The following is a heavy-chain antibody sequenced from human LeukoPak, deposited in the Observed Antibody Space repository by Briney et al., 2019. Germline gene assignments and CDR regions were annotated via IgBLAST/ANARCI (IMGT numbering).Heavy chain of an antibody. CDR2: IYYSGST. D-gene: IGHD6-13*01. Sequence: SETLSLTCTVSGGSISSYYWSWIRQPPGKGLEWMGYIYYSGSTNYNPSLNSRVTISVDTSKNQFSLKLSSVTAADTAVYYCAREADSSSWAHYFDYWGQGTLVTVSS. CDR1: GGSISSYY. J-gene: IGHJ4*02. V-gene: IGHV4-59*01. CDR3: AREADSSSWAHYFDY.